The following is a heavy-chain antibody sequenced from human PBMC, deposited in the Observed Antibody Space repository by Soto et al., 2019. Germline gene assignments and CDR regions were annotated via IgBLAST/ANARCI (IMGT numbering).Heavy chain of an antibody. V-gene: IGHV3-7*01. CDR1: GFTFSSYW. CDR3: ARRFMVRGVSGAFDI. D-gene: IGHD3-10*01. Sequence: EVQLVESGGGLVQPGGSLRLSCAASGFTFSSYWMSWVRQAPGKGLEWVANIKQDGSEKYYVDSVKGRFTISRDNAKNSLYLQMNSLRAEDTAVYYCARRFMVRGVSGAFDIWGQGTMVTVSS. J-gene: IGHJ3*02. CDR2: IKQDGSEK.